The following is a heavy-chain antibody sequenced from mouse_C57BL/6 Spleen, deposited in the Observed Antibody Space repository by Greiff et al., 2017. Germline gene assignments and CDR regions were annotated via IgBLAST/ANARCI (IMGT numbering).Heavy chain of an antibody. CDR3: ARFGTTVQKYYFDY. J-gene: IGHJ2*01. CDR1: GYAFSSSW. D-gene: IGHD1-1*01. Sequence: QVQLQQPGAELVMPGASVKLSCKASGYAFSSSWMNWVKQRPGKGLEWIGRIYPGDGDTNYNGKFKGKATLTADKSSSTAYMQLSSLTSEDSAVYFCARFGTTVQKYYFDYWGQGTTLTVSS. CDR2: IYPGDGDT. V-gene: IGHV1-82*01.